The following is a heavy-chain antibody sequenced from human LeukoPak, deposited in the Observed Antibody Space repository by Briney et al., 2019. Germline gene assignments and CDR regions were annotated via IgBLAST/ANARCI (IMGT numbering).Heavy chain of an antibody. Sequence: PGGSLRLSCAASGFTFSSYSMNWVRQAPGKGLEWVSAVSGTDDNTYYAESVRGRLTISRDNSKNTLYLQMNSLRAEDAAVYFCAKATYYYDSYGYNGVFDYWGQGTLVTLSS. CDR1: GFTFSSYS. V-gene: IGHV3-23*01. CDR2: VSGTDDNT. D-gene: IGHD3-22*01. CDR3: AKATYYYDSYGYNGVFDY. J-gene: IGHJ4*02.